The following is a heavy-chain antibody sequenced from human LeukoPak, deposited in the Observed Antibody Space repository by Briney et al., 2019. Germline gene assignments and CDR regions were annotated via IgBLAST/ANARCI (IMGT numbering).Heavy chain of an antibody. CDR1: GYSFTKYW. Sequence: PGESLKISCKDSGYSFTKYWIGWVRQMPGKGVEWMGIIYPGDPDTTYSPSFQGQVTISADKSISTAYLQWSSLRASDTAIYYCARRRGVTATLNYFDYWGQGTLVTVSS. J-gene: IGHJ4*02. CDR2: IYPGDPDT. D-gene: IGHD2-21*02. CDR3: ARRRGVTATLNYFDY. V-gene: IGHV5-51*01.